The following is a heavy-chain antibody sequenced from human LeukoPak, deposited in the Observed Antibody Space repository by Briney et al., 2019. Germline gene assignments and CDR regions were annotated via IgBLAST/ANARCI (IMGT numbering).Heavy chain of an antibody. V-gene: IGHV4-38-2*01. Sequence: SETLSLTCAVSGYSISSGYYWGWIRQPPGKGLEWIGSIYHSGSTYSNPPLKSRATISVDTSKNQFSLKLSSVPAADTAVYYCARHEVVRGVIISPYYFDYWGQGTLVTVSS. CDR3: ARHEVVRGVIISPYYFDY. CDR2: IYHSGST. J-gene: IGHJ4*02. CDR1: GYSISSGYY. D-gene: IGHD3-10*01.